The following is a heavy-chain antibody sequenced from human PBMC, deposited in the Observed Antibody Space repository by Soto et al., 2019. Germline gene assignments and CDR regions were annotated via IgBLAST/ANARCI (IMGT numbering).Heavy chain of an antibody. V-gene: IGHV4-30-2*01. CDR1: GGSISSGGYS. J-gene: IGHJ4*02. D-gene: IGHD5-12*01. CDR2: IYHSGST. CDR3: AAGGGLPRYY. Sequence: QLQLQESGSGLVKPSQTLSLTCAVSGGSISSGGYSWNWIRQPPGKGLEWIGYIYHSGSTYYNPSLKSRVTISVDRSKNHFCLKLSSVTAADTAVYYCAAGGGLPRYYWGQGTLVTVSS.